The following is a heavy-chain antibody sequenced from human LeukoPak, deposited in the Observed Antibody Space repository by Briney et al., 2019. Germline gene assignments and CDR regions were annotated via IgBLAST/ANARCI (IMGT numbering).Heavy chain of an antibody. CDR2: ICYTGSV. D-gene: IGHD1-14*01. CDR1: GGSISSDC. J-gene: IGHJ4*02. Sequence: PSETLSLTCTVSGGSISSDCWSWIRQPPGKGLEWIVYICYTGSVNYNPSLESRVTISVDTSKNQISLKLTSVTAADTAIYYCARVPLDYNTATHFDSWGQGTLVTVSS. CDR3: ARVPLDYNTATHFDS. V-gene: IGHV4-59*01.